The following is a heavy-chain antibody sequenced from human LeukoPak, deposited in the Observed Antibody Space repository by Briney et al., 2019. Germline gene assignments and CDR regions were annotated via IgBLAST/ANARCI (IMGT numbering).Heavy chain of an antibody. J-gene: IGHJ4*02. Sequence: SETLSLTCTVSGGSISSYYWSWIRQPPGKGLEWIGYIYYSGSTNYNPSLKSRVTISVDTSKNQFSLKLSSVTAADTAVYYCARALGGHYGDYNYYFDYWGQGTLVTVSS. CDR2: IYYSGST. D-gene: IGHD4-17*01. CDR3: ARALGGHYGDYNYYFDY. CDR1: GGSISSYY. V-gene: IGHV4-59*01.